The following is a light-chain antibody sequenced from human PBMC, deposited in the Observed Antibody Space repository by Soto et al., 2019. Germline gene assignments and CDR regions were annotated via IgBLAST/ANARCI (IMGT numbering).Light chain of an antibody. Sequence: QSVLTQPPSVSGAPGQRVTISCTGSSSNIGAVYDVHWYQQLPGTAPKLLIYGNSNRPSGVPDRFSGSKSGTSASLAITGLQAEDEADYYCRSYDISLSGWVFGGGTKLTVL. CDR1: SSNIGAVYD. J-gene: IGLJ3*02. V-gene: IGLV1-40*01. CDR3: RSYDISLSGWV. CDR2: GNS.